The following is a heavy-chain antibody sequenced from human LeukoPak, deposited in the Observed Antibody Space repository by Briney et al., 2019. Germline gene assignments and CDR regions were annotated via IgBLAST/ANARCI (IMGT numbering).Heavy chain of an antibody. J-gene: IGHJ6*02. D-gene: IGHD3-10*01. CDR2: MSSGRTI. Sequence: GGSLRLSCAVSGFTFSSYSMYWVRQAPGKGLEWVSYMSSGRTIYYADSVKGRFTISRDNAKNSLYLQMNSLRAEDTAVYYCARVVGWFGDYYGMDVWGQGTTVTVSS. CDR1: GFTFSSYS. V-gene: IGHV3-48*04. CDR3: ARVVGWFGDYYGMDV.